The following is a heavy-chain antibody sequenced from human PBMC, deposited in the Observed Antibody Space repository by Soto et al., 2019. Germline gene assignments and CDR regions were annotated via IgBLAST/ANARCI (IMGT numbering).Heavy chain of an antibody. Sequence: QVQLVQSGAEEKKPGASVKVSCKASGYTFTSYAMHWVRQAPGQRLEWMGWINAGNGNTQYSQKFQGRVTITRDTSASTAYMERSSLRSEDTAVYYCARSIVVVTALDYWGQGTLVTVSS. CDR3: ARSIVVVTALDY. CDR1: GYTFTSYA. J-gene: IGHJ4*02. V-gene: IGHV1-3*05. CDR2: INAGNGNT. D-gene: IGHD2-21*02.